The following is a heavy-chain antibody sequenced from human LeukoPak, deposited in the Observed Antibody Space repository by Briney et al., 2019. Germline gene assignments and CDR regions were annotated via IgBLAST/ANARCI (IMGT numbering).Heavy chain of an antibody. CDR1: GGSFSSYY. V-gene: IGHV4-34*01. D-gene: IGHD3-10*01. CDR2: INHSGST. CDR3: GGVRGVIRDWFDP. Sequence: SETLSLTCAVYGGSFSSYYWSWIRQPPGKGLEWIGEINHSGSTNYNPSLKSRVTISVDTSKNQFSLKLSSVTAADTAVYYCGGVRGVIRDWFDPWGQGTLVTVPS. J-gene: IGHJ5*02.